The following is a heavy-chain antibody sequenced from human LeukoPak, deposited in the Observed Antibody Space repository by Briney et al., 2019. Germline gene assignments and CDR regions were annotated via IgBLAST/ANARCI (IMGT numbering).Heavy chain of an antibody. V-gene: IGHV4-4*02. CDR1: GGSVSSSNW. Sequence: PSETLSLTCAVSGGSVSSSNWWSWVRQPPGKGLEWIGEIYHSGSTNYNPSLKSRVTISVDKSKNQFSLKLSSVTAADTAVYYCARGSEASGYDYNPIDYWGQGTLVTVSS. CDR2: IYHSGST. J-gene: IGHJ4*02. CDR3: ARGSEASGYDYNPIDY. D-gene: IGHD5-12*01.